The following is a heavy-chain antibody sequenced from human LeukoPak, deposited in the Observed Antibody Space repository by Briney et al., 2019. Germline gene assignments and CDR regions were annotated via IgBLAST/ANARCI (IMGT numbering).Heavy chain of an antibody. Sequence: PGGSLRLSCAASGFTFSDYYMSWIRQAPGRGLEWVSYISSSGSTIYYADSVKGRFTISRDNAKNSLYLQMNSLRAEDTAVYYCARLGYCSSTSCYGDYYYYGMDVWGQGTTVTVSS. D-gene: IGHD2-2*01. CDR2: ISSSGSTI. V-gene: IGHV3-11*01. CDR3: ARLGYCSSTSCYGDYYYYGMDV. CDR1: GFTFSDYY. J-gene: IGHJ6*02.